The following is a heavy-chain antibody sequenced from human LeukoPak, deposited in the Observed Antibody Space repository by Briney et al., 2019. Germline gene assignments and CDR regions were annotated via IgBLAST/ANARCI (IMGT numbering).Heavy chain of an antibody. D-gene: IGHD3-22*01. CDR1: GYTLTELS. J-gene: IGHJ4*01. CDR3: ARDPGRYYYDSSGYYYADY. CDR2: TIPILGIA. V-gene: IGHV1-69*04. Sequence: SVTVTCKFSGYTLTELSMHWVRQPPAPGLEWMGRTIPILGIAKYAQKFQGRVTITADKPTSTAYMELSSLRSEDTAVYYCARDPGRYYYDSSGYYYADYWGHGTLVTVSP.